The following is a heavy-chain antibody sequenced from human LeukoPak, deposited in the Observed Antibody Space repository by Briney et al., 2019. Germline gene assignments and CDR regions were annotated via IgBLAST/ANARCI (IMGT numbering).Heavy chain of an antibody. Sequence: GASVKVSCKASGYTFTSYDIKWVRQATGQGLEWMGWMNPNSGNTGYAQKFQGRVTMTRDTSISTAYMELSSLISDDTAVYYCARGHSSGWYWGQGTLVTVSS. J-gene: IGHJ4*02. V-gene: IGHV1-8*01. CDR3: ARGHSSGWY. CDR2: MNPNSGNT. D-gene: IGHD6-19*01. CDR1: GYTFTSYD.